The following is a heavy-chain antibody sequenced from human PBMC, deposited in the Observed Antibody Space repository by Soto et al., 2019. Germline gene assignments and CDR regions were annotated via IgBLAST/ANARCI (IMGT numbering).Heavy chain of an antibody. D-gene: IGHD3-22*01. Sequence: HPGGSLRLSCAASGFTFNNYAMYWVRQPPGKGLEWVSAISGSGGSTYYADSVKGRFTISRDNSKNTLYLQMNSLRAEDTAVYYCAKDHSDDYYDSSGYYAGVWFDPWGQGTLVTVSS. CDR3: AKDHSDDYYDSSGYYAGVWFDP. CDR2: ISGSGGST. CDR1: GFTFNNYA. V-gene: IGHV3-23*01. J-gene: IGHJ5*02.